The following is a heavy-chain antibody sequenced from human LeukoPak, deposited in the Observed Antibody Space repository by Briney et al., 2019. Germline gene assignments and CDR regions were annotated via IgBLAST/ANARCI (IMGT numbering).Heavy chain of an antibody. CDR2: IYTDGSST. J-gene: IGHJ3*02. D-gene: IGHD2-2*02. Sequence: GGSLRLSCAASGFTFSSYWMHWVRQAPGKGLVWVSRIYTDGSSTNYADSVKGRFTISRDNAKNTLCLQMNSLRAEDTAVYYCARAYCSSTSCYNAFDIWGQGTMVTVSP. CDR1: GFTFSSYW. V-gene: IGHV3-74*01. CDR3: ARAYCSSTSCYNAFDI.